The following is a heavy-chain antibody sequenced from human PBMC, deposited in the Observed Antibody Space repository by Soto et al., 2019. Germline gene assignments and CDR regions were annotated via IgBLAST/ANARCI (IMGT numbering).Heavy chain of an antibody. CDR3: ASPGIAVTGAGDY. V-gene: IGHV3-21*01. J-gene: IGHJ4*02. D-gene: IGHD6-19*01. CDR1: GFTFSSYS. CDR2: ISSSSSYI. Sequence: GGSLRLSCAASGFTFSSYSMNWVRQAPGKGLEWVSSISSSSSYIYYADSVKGRFTISRDNAKNSLYLQMNSLRAEDTAVYYCASPGIAVTGAGDYWGQGTLVTVS.